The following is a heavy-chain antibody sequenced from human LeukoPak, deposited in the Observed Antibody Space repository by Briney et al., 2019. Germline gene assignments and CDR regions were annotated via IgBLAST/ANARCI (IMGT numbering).Heavy chain of an antibody. CDR3: ARLLDSGLEFDY. V-gene: IGHV3-48*03. D-gene: IGHD6-19*01. CDR1: GFTFSSYE. CDR2: ISSRAATI. J-gene: IGHJ4*02. Sequence: QPGGSLRLSCAASGFTFSSYEINWVRQAPGKGLQWVSYISSRAATIFYADSVKGRFTISRNNAKNSLYLQMNSLRVKDTGIYYCARLLDSGLEFDYWGQGTLVTVSS.